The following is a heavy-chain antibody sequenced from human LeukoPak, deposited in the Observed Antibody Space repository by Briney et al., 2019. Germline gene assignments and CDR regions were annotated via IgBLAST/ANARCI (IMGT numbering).Heavy chain of an antibody. CDR1: GGTITSFY. J-gene: IGHJ4*02. D-gene: IGHD6-13*01. CDR3: ARENSNSWYLDY. CDR2: VYFSRST. Sequence: SETLSLTCTASGGTITSFYWSWIRQPPGKGLEWIGYVYFSRSTNYNPSLKSRVTISVDTSKNQFSLKLSSVTAADTAVYYCARENSNSWYLDYWGQGTLVTVSS. V-gene: IGHV4-59*01.